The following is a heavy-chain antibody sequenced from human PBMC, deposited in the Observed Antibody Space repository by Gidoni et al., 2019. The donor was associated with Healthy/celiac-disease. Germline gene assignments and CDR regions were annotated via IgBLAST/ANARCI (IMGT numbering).Heavy chain of an antibody. CDR1: GFTFSSYA. D-gene: IGHD6-19*01. J-gene: IGHJ6*02. V-gene: IGHV3-23*04. CDR2: ISGSGGST. CDR3: AKALAVAGYYYYGMDV. Sequence: EVQLVESGGGLVQPGGSLRLSCAASGFTFSSYAMSWVRQAPGKGLEWVSAISGSGGSTYYADSVKGRFTISRDNSKNTLYLQMNSLRAEDTAVYYCAKALAVAGYYYYGMDVWGQGTTVTVSS.